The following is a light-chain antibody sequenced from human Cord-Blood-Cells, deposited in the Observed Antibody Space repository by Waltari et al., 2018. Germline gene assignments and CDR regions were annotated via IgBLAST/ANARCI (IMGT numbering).Light chain of an antibody. Sequence: IVMTHSPDTPSVSPGERATPSCRASQSVSSNLAWYQQKPGQAPRLLIYGASTMATGIPARFSGSGSGTEFTLTISSLQSEDFAVYYCQQYNNWPLTFGRGTKVEIK. J-gene: IGKJ4*01. CDR2: GAS. V-gene: IGKV3-15*01. CDR1: QSVSSN. CDR3: QQYNNWPLT.